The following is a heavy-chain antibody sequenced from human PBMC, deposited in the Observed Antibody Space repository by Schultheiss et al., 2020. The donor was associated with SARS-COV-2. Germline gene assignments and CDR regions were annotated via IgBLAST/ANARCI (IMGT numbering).Heavy chain of an antibody. V-gene: IGHV4-31*01. Sequence: SETLSLTCTVSGGSISSGGYYWSWIRQHPGKGLEWIGYIYYSGSTYYNPSLKSLVTISVDTSKNQFSLKLSSVTAADTAVYYCASYDSSGYYFDYWGQGTLVTVSS. CDR1: GGSISSGGYY. D-gene: IGHD3-22*01. CDR3: ASYDSSGYYFDY. CDR2: IYYSGST. J-gene: IGHJ4*02.